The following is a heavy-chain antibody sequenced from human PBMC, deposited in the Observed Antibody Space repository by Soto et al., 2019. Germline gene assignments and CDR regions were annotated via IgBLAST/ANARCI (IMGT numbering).Heavy chain of an antibody. CDR3: TRWITGTSASDY. D-gene: IGHD1-7*01. V-gene: IGHV3-72*01. CDR2: SRDKGNSYST. CDR1: GFTFSDYY. J-gene: IGHJ4*02. Sequence: EVQLVESGGGLVQPGGSLRLSCAGSGFTFSDYYIDWVRQAPGKGLAWVGRSRDKGNSYSTDYAASVKGRLTNSRDASKHSLFLQKISLKAEDSALYYCTRWITGTSASDYWGQGTLVTVSS.